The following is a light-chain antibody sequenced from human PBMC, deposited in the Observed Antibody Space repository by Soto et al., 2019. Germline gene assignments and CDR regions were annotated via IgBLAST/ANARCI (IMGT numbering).Light chain of an antibody. CDR2: DAS. CDR3: QQYDNLPLT. CDR1: QDISNY. V-gene: IGKV1-33*01. Sequence: DIQTTQSPSSLSASVGDRVTITCQASQDISNYLNWCQQKPGKAPKLLIYDASNLETGVPSRFSGSGSGTDFTFTISSLQPEDIATYYCQQYDNLPLTFGGGTKVEIK. J-gene: IGKJ4*01.